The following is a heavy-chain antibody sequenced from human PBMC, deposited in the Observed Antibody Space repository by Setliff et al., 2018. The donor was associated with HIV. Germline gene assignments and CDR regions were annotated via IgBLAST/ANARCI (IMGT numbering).Heavy chain of an antibody. CDR2: ISYSGNA. CDR3: ARRGSSWYSHWFDP. CDR1: GGSISSGIQY. J-gene: IGHJ5*02. D-gene: IGHD6-13*01. Sequence: KTSETLSLTCNVSGGSISSGIQYWGWVRQSPGKGLEWIGTISYSGNAYYNPSLKSRVTISVDTSKSQFSLNVKSMTAVDTAIYYCARRGSSWYSHWFDPWGQGTQVTVSS. V-gene: IGHV4-39*01.